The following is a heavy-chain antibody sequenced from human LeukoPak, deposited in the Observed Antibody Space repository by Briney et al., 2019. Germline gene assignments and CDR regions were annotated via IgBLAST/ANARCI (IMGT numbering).Heavy chain of an antibody. CDR2: ISSSGSTI. J-gene: IGHJ4*02. D-gene: IGHD6-13*01. Sequence: GGSLRLSCAASGFTFSSYEMNWVRQAPGKGLEWVSYISSSGSTIYYADSVKGRFTISRDNAKNSLYLQMNSLRAEDTAVYYCARVVRSSSWYSFSKKYYFDYWGQGTLVTVSS. CDR1: GFTFSSYE. CDR3: ARVVRSSSWYSFSKKYYFDY. V-gene: IGHV3-48*03.